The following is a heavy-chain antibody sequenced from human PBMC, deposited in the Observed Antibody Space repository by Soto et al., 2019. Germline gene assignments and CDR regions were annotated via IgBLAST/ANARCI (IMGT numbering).Heavy chain of an antibody. CDR1: RSSFSSYW. CDR2: IYPGDSDT. D-gene: IGHD7-27*01. CDR3: ARFLTGNFDDYFDY. J-gene: IGHJ4*02. Sequence: ESLKISCKGSRSSFSSYWIGWVRQMPGKGLEWMGIIYPGDSDTRYSPSFQGQVTISADKSLSTAYLQWSSLKASDTAMYYCARFLTGNFDDYFDYWGQGTVVTVSS. V-gene: IGHV5-51*01.